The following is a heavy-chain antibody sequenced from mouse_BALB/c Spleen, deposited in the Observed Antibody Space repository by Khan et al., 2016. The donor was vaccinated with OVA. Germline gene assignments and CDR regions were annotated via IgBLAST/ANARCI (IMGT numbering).Heavy chain of an antibody. V-gene: IGHV1S135*01. J-gene: IGHJ3*01. CDR2: IDPFSGGT. D-gene: IGHD2-12*01. CDR1: GYSFTTYY. Sequence: EVQLQESGPELMKPGTSVKISCKASGYSFTTYYIPWVMHSHETSLEWIGYIDPFSGGTTSNQKFKGKATLTVDKSSSTAYIHLSNLTSEDSAVYYCTRLCYVAWFTYWGQGTLVTVSA. CDR3: TRLCYVAWFTY.